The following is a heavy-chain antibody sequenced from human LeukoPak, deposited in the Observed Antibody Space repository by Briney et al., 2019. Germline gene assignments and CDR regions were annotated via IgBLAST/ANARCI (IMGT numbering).Heavy chain of an antibody. CDR3: AGARIYGDLDY. Sequence: ASVKVSCKSSGYTFIDYYIHWVRQAPGQGLEWMGWISAYNGNTNYAQKLQGRVTMTTDTSTSTAYMELRSLRSDDTAVYYCAGARIYGDLDYWGQGTLVTVSS. D-gene: IGHD4-17*01. V-gene: IGHV1-18*01. CDR1: GYTFIDYY. CDR2: ISAYNGNT. J-gene: IGHJ4*02.